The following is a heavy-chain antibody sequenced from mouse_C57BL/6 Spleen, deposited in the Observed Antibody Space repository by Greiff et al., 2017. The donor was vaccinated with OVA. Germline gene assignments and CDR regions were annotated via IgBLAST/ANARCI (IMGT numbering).Heavy chain of an antibody. CDR1: GYTFTSYG. Sequence: VQLQQSGAELARPGASVKLSCKASGYTFTSYGISWVKQRTGQGLEWIGEIYPRSGNTYYNEKFKGKATLTADNSSSKAYMELRSLTSEDSAVYFCASSVMVTTDYFDYWGQGTTLTVSS. J-gene: IGHJ2*01. CDR2: IYPRSGNT. CDR3: ASSVMVTTDYFDY. D-gene: IGHD2-1*01. V-gene: IGHV1-81*01.